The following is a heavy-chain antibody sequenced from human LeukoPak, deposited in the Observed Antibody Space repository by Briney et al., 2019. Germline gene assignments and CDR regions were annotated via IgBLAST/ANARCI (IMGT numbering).Heavy chain of an antibody. CDR2: IIPILGIA. J-gene: IGHJ6*02. D-gene: IGHD2-15*01. CDR3: ARAITNFIVVVAATPLGMDV. V-gene: IGHV1-69*04. Sequence: SVKVSCKASGYTFTGYYMFWVRQAPGQGLEWMGRIIPILGIANYAQKFQGRVTITAGKSTSTAYMELSSLRSEDTAVYYCARAITNFIVVVAATPLGMDVWGQGTTVTVSS. CDR1: GYTFTGYY.